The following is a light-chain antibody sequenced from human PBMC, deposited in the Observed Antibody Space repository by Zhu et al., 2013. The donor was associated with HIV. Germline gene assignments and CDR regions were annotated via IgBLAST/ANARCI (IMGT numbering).Light chain of an antibody. J-gene: IGKJ3*01. CDR2: GAS. CDR1: QNIDDW. Sequence: IQMTQSPSTLSASVGDRVTITCRASQNIDDWVAWFQQKPGKAPKLLIHGASSLMSGVPSRFSGSGSATEFTLTVSSLQADDFATYYCHHVNDNPAFGPGTTVDFK. CDR3: HHVNDNPA. V-gene: IGKV1-5*01.